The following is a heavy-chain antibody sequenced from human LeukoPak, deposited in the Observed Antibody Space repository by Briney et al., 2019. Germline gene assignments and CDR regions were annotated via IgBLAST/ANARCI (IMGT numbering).Heavy chain of an antibody. J-gene: IGHJ4*02. CDR3: ARRGGIFDY. V-gene: IGHV3-30*03. CDR1: GFTFSTSG. Sequence: PGGSLRLSCTASGFTFSTSGMHWLRQAPGKGLEWVAVTSSDESEKHHADSVKGRFTISRDNAKNSLYLQMNSLRAEDTAVYYCARRGGIFDYWGQGTLVTVSS. D-gene: IGHD1-1*01. CDR2: TSSDESEK.